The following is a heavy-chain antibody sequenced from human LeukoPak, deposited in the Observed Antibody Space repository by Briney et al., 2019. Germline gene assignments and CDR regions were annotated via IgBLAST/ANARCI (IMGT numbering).Heavy chain of an antibody. CDR3: AKDQGAAYDYVLGHDH. CDR1: GFTFSSYG. D-gene: IGHD3-16*01. Sequence: HPGRSLRLSCAVSGFTFSSYGMHWVRQAPGKGQEWVAVISYDGSNKYYADSVKGRFTVSRDNSKNMLYLQMNSLRAEDTAVYSCAKDQGAAYDYVLGHDHWGQGTLVTVSS. J-gene: IGHJ4*02. CDR2: ISYDGSNK. V-gene: IGHV3-30*18.